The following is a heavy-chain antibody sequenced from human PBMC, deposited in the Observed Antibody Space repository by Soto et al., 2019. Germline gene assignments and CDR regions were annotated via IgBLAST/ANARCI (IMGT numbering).Heavy chain of an antibody. CDR3: ARGRETRRPYKYSGMHV. D-gene: IGHD1-20*01. V-gene: IGHV1-2*04. J-gene: IGHJ6*02. CDR1: GDKFTAYY. CDR2: INPNTGGT. Sequence: QVQLVQSGAEVKKSGASMKVSCKASGDKFTAYYIHWMRQSPGQGAEWMGWINPNTGGTIYAQKFRGWVTMTRDTTISTVYMELSRMTSADTAVYFCARGRETRRPYKYSGMHVWGQGTTVTGS.